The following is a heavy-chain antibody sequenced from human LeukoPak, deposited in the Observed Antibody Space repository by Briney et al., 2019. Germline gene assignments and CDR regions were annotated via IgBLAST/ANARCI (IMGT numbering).Heavy chain of an antibody. D-gene: IGHD3-10*01. Sequence: SETLSLTCTVSGGSISTSSYYWGWIRQPPGKGLEWIGYIYYSGSTYYNPSLKSRVTISVDTSKNQFSLKLSSVNAADTAVYYCASLKITLVRGGNWFDPWGQGTLVTVSS. CDR1: GGSISTSSYY. CDR3: ASLKITLVRGGNWFDP. V-gene: IGHV4-30-4*08. J-gene: IGHJ5*02. CDR2: IYYSGST.